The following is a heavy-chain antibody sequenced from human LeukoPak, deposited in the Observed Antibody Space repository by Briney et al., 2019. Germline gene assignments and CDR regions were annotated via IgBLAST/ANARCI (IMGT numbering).Heavy chain of an antibody. D-gene: IGHD2-21*02. CDR2: ISSSSSYI. Sequence: GGSLRLSCAASGFTFSSYAMSWVRQAPGKGLEWVSSISSSSSYIYYADSVKGRFTISRDNAKNSLYLQMNSLRAEDTAVYYCAKGGMTDYYMDVWGKGTTVTISS. CDR3: AKGGMTDYYMDV. V-gene: IGHV3-21*01. CDR1: GFTFSSYA. J-gene: IGHJ6*03.